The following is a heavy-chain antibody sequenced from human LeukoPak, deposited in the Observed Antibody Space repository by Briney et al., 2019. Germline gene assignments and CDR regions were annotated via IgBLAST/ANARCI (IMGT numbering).Heavy chain of an antibody. CDR3: AREGYCSGGSCPPGHYGMDV. D-gene: IGHD2-15*01. CDR2: INAGNGNT. Sequence: ASVKVSCKASGYTFTSYAMHWVRQAPGQRLEWMGWINAGNGNTKYSQKFQGRVTITRDTSASTAYMELNSLRAEDTAVYYCAREGYCSGGSCPPGHYGMDVWGQGTTVTVSS. J-gene: IGHJ6*02. CDR1: GYTFTSYA. V-gene: IGHV1-3*01.